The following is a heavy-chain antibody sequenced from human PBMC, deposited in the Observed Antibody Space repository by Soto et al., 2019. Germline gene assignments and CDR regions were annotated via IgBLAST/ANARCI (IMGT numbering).Heavy chain of an antibody. CDR3: ARNLLWFGDPRYYFDY. J-gene: IGHJ4*02. D-gene: IGHD3-10*01. Sequence: ASVKVSCKASGYTFTSYGISWGRQAPGQGLEWMGWISAYNGNTNYAQKLQGRVTMTTDTSTSTAYMEPRSLRSDDTAVYYCARNLLWFGDPRYYFDYWGQGTLVTVSS. CDR1: GYTFTSYG. V-gene: IGHV1-18*01. CDR2: ISAYNGNT.